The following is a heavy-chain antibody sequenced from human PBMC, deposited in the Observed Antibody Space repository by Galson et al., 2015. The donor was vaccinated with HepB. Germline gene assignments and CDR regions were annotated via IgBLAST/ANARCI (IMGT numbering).Heavy chain of an antibody. D-gene: IGHD4-23*01. Sequence: SLRLSCAASGFTVIGNYMAWVRQAPGKGLEWVSVVYRGGGRYYADSVQGRFTIFRDDSKNTLFLQMNSLRVEDTAVYYCAKSNRGLGSGHYGGGYFDIWGRGILVTVSS. CDR3: AKSNRGLGSGHYGGGYFDI. J-gene: IGHJ2*01. CDR1: GFTVIGNY. CDR2: VYRGGGR. V-gene: IGHV3-66*01.